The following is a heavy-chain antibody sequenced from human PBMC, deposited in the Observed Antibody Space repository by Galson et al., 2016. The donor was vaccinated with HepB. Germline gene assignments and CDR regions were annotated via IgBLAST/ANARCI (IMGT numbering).Heavy chain of an antibody. CDR3: GRESWGRPEY. V-gene: IGHV3-74*01. D-gene: IGHD7-27*01. CDR2: MVSDGSTP. CDR1: GFTFSIYW. J-gene: IGHJ4*02. Sequence: SLRLSCAASGFTFSIYWMQWVRQGPGGGLVWVSSMVSDGSTPIYADFVKGRFTISRDNAKNTLYLQMDGLRVEDTAVYECGRESWGRPEYWGQGTLVTVSS.